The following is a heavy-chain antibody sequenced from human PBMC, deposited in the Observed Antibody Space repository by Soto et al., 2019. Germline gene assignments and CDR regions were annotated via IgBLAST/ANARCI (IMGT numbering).Heavy chain of an antibody. CDR2: ISSNGGST. CDR3: VKDRNSGSYPNHDAFGI. V-gene: IGHV3-64D*06. D-gene: IGHD1-26*01. J-gene: IGHJ3*02. CDR1: GFTFSSYA. Sequence: PGGSLRLSCSASGFTFSSYAMHWVRQAPGKGLEYVSAISSNGGSTYYADSVKGRFTISRDNSKNTLYLQMSSLRAEDMAVYYCVKDRNSGSYPNHDAFGIWGQGTMVTVSS.